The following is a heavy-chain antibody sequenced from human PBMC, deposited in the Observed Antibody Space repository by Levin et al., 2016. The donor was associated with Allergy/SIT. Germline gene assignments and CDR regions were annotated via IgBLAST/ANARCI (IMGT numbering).Heavy chain of an antibody. V-gene: IGHV4-59*13. CDR3: ARQQLWGYYGMDV. CDR1: GGSISSYY. CDR2: IYYSGST. Sequence: SETLSLTCTVSGGSISSYYWSWIRQPPGKGLEWIGYIYYSGSTNYNPSLKSRVTISVDTSKNQFSLKLSSVTAADTAVYYCARQQLWGYYGMDVWGQGTTVTVSS. J-gene: IGHJ6*02. D-gene: IGHD5-18*01.